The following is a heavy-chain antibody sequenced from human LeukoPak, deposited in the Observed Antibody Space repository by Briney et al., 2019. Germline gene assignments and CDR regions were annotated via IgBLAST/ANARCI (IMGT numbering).Heavy chain of an antibody. V-gene: IGHV4-34*01. J-gene: IGHJ3*02. CDR2: INHSGST. CDR1: GGSFSDYY. Sequence: PSETLSLTCAVYGGSFSDYYWSWIRQSPGKGLEWIGEINHSGSTYYNPSLKSRVTISLDTSKSQFSLKLSSVTAADTAVYYCARDMRYYYDSSGYPYDAFDIWGQGTMVTVSS. D-gene: IGHD3-22*01. CDR3: ARDMRYYYDSSGYPYDAFDI.